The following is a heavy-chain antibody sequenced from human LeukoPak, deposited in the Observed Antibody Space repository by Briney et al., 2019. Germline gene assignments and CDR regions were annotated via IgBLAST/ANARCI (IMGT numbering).Heavy chain of an antibody. CDR2: IDWDDDK. D-gene: IGHD3-16*01. CDR3: ARIGTAQGVSVWAFDI. Sequence: SGPALVXPTQTLTLTCTFSGFSLSTSGMCMTWIRQPPGKALEWLARIDWDDDKYYSTSLKTRLTISKDTSKNQVVLTMTNMDPVDTATYYCARIGTAQGVSVWAFDIWGQGTMVTVSS. CDR1: GFSLSTSGMC. V-gene: IGHV2-70*11. J-gene: IGHJ3*02.